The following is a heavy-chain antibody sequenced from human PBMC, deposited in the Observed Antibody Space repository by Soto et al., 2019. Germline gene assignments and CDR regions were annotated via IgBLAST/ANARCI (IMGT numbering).Heavy chain of an antibody. J-gene: IGHJ6*02. CDR1: GYTFTSYG. V-gene: IGHV1-18*01. D-gene: IGHD5-12*01. Sequence: QVQLVQSGGEVKKPGASVKLSCTASGYTFTSYGISWVRQAPGQGLEWMGWISAYNGKTNYAQNVQGRVTMTTDTSTRTAYMGLRSLRSDDTAVYYCARGGDGNYYHGMDVWGQGTTVTVSS. CDR3: ARGGDGNYYHGMDV. CDR2: ISAYNGKT.